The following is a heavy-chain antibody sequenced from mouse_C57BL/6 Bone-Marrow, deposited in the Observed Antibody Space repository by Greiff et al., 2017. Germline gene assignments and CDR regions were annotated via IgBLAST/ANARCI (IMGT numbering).Heavy chain of an antibody. D-gene: IGHD2-1*01. J-gene: IGHJ3*01. V-gene: IGHV1-5*01. CDR1: GYTFTSYW. CDR2: IYPGNGYT. Sequence: VQLKESGTVLARPGASVKMSCKTSGYTFTSYWMHWVNQRPGQGLEWIGAIYPGNGYTNYNQKFKGKATMTAVTSTITAYMELSSLTTEDSAVYYCTRGNYGSGAGFAYWGQGTLVTVSA. CDR3: TRGNYGSGAGFAY.